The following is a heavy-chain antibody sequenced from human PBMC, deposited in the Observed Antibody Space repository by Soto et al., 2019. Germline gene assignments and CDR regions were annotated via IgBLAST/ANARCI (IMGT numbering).Heavy chain of an antibody. D-gene: IGHD3-10*01. V-gene: IGHV3-30-3*01. CDR1: GFTFSSYA. Sequence: GGSLRLSCAASGFTFSSYAMHWVRQAPGKGLEWVAVISYDGSNKYYADSVKGRFTISRDNSKNTLYLQMNSLRAEDTAVYYCARYGSGIDWGQGTLVTVSS. CDR2: ISYDGSNK. J-gene: IGHJ4*02. CDR3: ARYGSGID.